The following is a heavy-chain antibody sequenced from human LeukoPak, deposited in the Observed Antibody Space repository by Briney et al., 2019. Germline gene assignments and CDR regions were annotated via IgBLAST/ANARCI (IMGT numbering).Heavy chain of an antibody. J-gene: IGHJ4*02. CDR2: ISGSGGST. V-gene: IGHV3-23*01. D-gene: IGHD3-22*01. Sequence: PGGSLRLSCAASGFTFSSYAMSWVRQAPGKGLEWVSAISGSGGSTYYADSVKGRFTISRDNSKNTLYLQMNSLRAEDTAVYYCAKVGVRNYSDSSGYSFPFDYWGQGTLVTVSS. CDR3: AKVGVRNYSDSSGYSFPFDY. CDR1: GFTFSSYA.